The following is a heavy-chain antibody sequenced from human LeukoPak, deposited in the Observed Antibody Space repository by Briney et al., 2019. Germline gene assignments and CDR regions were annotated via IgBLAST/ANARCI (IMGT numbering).Heavy chain of an antibody. J-gene: IGHJ4*02. CDR1: GGTFSSYA. V-gene: IGHV1-69*04. CDR3: ARVSGIVGATDFDY. CDR2: IIPILGIA. Sequence: SVKVSCKASGGTFSSYAISWVRQAPGQGLEWMGRIIPILGIANYAQKFHGRVTITADKSTSTAYMELSSLRSEDTAVYYCARVSGIVGATDFDYWGQGTLVTVSS. D-gene: IGHD1-26*01.